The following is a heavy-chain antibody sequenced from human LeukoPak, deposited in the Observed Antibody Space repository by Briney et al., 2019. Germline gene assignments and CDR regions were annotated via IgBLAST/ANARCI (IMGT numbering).Heavy chain of an antibody. D-gene: IGHD2-15*01. Sequence: SETLSLTCTVSGGSISSYYWSWIRQPPGKGLEWIGYVHYSGNTKYSSSLRSRVTTSVDTSRSQSSLKLNSVTAADTAVYYCARGVGCSGGTCYSVYWLDPWGQGTLVTVSS. CDR1: GGSISSYY. J-gene: IGHJ5*02. V-gene: IGHV4-59*01. CDR2: VHYSGNT. CDR3: ARGVGCSGGTCYSVYWLDP.